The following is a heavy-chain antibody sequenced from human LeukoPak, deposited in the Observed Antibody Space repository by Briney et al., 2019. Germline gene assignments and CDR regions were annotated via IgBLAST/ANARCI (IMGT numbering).Heavy chain of an antibody. J-gene: IGHJ5*02. CDR1: GASISSYY. CDR2: IYYSGST. Sequence: SETLSLTCTVSGASISSYYWGWIRQSPGKGLEWIGTIYYSGSTYYSPSLKSRVTISVDTSKNQFSLKLSSVTAADTAMYYCARNRYYYGSGNYGVPNWFDPWGQGTLVTVSS. CDR3: ARNRYYYGSGNYGVPNWFDP. D-gene: IGHD3-10*01. V-gene: IGHV4-39*01.